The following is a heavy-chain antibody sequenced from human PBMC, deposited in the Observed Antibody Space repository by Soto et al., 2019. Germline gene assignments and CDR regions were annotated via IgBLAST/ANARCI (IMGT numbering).Heavy chain of an antibody. CDR1: GYSFTSYW. CDR3: ARPSMTTVTTGAFDI. CDR2: IYPGDSDT. J-gene: IGHJ3*02. V-gene: IGHV5-51*01. Sequence: GESLKISCKGSGYSFTSYWIGWVRQMPGKGLEWMGIIYPGDSDTRYSPSFQGQVTISADKSISTAYLQWSSLKASDTAMYYCARPSMTTVTTGAFDIWGQGTMVTVS. D-gene: IGHD4-17*01.